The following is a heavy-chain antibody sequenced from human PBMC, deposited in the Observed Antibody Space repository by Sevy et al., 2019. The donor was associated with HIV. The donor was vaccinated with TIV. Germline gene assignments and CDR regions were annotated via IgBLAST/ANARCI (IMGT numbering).Heavy chain of an antibody. CDR3: AREADQQWLVRGFYFDY. CDR1: GGSISSGSYY. V-gene: IGHV4-61*02. Sequence: SETLSLTCTVSGGSISSGSYYWSWIRQPAGKGLEWIGRIYTSGSTNYNPSLKSRVTMSVDTSKNQFSLKLGSVTAADTAVYYCAREADQQWLVRGFYFDYWGQGTLVTVSS. CDR2: IYTSGST. J-gene: IGHJ4*02. D-gene: IGHD6-19*01.